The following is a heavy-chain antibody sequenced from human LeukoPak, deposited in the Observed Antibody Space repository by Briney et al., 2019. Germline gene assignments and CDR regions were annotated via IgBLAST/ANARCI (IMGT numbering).Heavy chain of an antibody. D-gene: IGHD5-24*01. J-gene: IGHJ4*02. CDR3: ARLTLPQMAHFDS. CDR1: NGSINSFTHY. CDR2: VYYTGST. Sequence: PSGTLSLTCTLSNGSINSFTHYWAWVRQPPGKRLEWIGNVYYTGSTSYTPSLKSRLTISVDTSENRFSLKLTSVTAADTAVYYCARLTLPQMAHFDSWGQGALVTVSS. V-gene: IGHV4-39*07.